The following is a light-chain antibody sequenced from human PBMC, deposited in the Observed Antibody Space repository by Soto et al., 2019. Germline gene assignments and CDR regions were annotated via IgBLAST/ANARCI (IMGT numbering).Light chain of an antibody. V-gene: IGKV3-20*01. CDR3: QQYGSSSIT. CDR1: QSVSSSY. J-gene: IGKJ5*01. CDR2: GAS. Sequence: EIELTQPPGTLSLSPGERATLSCRASQSVSSSYLAWYQQKPGQAPRLLIYGASSRATGIPDRFSGSGSGTDFTLTISRLEPEDFAVYYCQQYGSSSITFGQGTRLEIK.